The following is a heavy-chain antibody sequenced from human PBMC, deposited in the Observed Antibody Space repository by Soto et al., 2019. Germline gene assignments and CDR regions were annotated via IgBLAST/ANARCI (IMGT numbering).Heavy chain of an antibody. CDR1: GASISGSYYY. CDR2: VFYTGFT. D-gene: IGHD1-20*01. J-gene: IGHJ4*02. Sequence: SETLSLTCAVSGASISGSYYYWAWLRQSPGKGPEWIGSVFYTGFTSYNPSLESRVSVSVDTSKSQFSLKLSAVTAADTAVYYCATSQKGYNWNHFDHWGQGALVTVSS. V-gene: IGHV4-39*01. CDR3: ATSQKGYNWNHFDH.